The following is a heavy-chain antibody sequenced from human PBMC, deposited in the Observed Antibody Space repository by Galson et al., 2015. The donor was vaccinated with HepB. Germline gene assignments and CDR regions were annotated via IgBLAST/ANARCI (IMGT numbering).Heavy chain of an antibody. CDR1: GFTFSSYA. CDR3: AFIAAAGYFEY. D-gene: IGHD6-13*01. V-gene: IGHV3-23*01. CDR2: ISGDGGRT. Sequence: SLRLSCAASGFTFSSYAMSWVRQAPGKGLEWVSGISGDGGRTYYADSMKGRFTISRDNSKNTLYLQVDSLRAEDTATYYCAFIAAAGYFEYWGQGTLVTVSS. J-gene: IGHJ4*02.